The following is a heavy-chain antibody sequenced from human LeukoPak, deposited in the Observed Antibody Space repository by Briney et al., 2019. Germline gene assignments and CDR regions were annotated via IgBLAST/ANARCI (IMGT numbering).Heavy chain of an antibody. V-gene: IGHV3-48*04. CDR1: GFTFSSYS. Sequence: GGSLRLSCAGSGFTFSSYSMNWVRQAPGEGLEWISYISSSSSTIYYADSVKGRFTISRDNAKNSLYLQMNSLRAEDTAVYYCASTIQGDYDFWSGYYETPAEYFQHWGQGTLVTVSS. D-gene: IGHD3-3*01. CDR3: ASTIQGDYDFWSGYYETPAEYFQH. CDR2: ISSSSSTI. J-gene: IGHJ1*01.